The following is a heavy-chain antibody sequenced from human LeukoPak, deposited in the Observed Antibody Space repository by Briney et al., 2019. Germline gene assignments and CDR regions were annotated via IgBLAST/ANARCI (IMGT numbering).Heavy chain of an antibody. D-gene: IGHD3-10*01. CDR3: AKLGKTENHYGSGRFSYYYYMDV. V-gene: IGHV3-30*18. CDR2: MSYDGSNK. Sequence: GGSLRLSCAASGFSFSYYGMYWVRQAPGKGLEWVALMSYDGSNKYYADSVKGRFTISRDNSKNTLYLQMNSLRAEDTAVYYCAKLGKTENHYGSGRFSYYYYMDVWGKGTTVTISS. J-gene: IGHJ6*03. CDR1: GFSFSYYG.